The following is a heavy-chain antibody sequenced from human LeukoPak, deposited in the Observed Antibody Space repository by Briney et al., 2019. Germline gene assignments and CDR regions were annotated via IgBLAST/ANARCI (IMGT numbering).Heavy chain of an antibody. J-gene: IGHJ5*02. Sequence: LRLSCAASGFTFSSYAMSWVRQHPGKGLEWIGYIYYSGSTYYNPSLKSRVTISVDTSKNQFSLKLSSVTAADTAVYYCASGAGMSNWFDPWGQGTLVTVSS. D-gene: IGHD1-14*01. CDR2: IYYSGST. V-gene: IGHV4-31*02. CDR1: GFTFSSYA. CDR3: ASGAGMSNWFDP.